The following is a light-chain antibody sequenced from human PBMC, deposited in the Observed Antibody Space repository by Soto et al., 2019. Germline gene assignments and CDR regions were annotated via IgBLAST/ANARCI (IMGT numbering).Light chain of an antibody. J-gene: IGKJ4*01. V-gene: IGKV3-11*01. CDR3: QQRINWPLT. CDR1: QSISTY. CDR2: DAV. Sequence: ETVLTQSPATLSLSPGERATLSCRASQSISTYLAWYQQKPGQAPRLLIYDAVNRATGIPARFSGSGSGTDFTLIIDSLAPEDFVVYYCQQRINWPLTFGGGTRVEIK.